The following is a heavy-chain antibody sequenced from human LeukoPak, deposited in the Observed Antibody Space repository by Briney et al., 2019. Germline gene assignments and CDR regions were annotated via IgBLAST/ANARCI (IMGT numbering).Heavy chain of an antibody. Sequence: GGSLRLSCAASGFTFSNAWMSWVRQAPGKGLEWVGFIRSKAHGGTTEYAASVKGRFTISRDDSKSIAYLQMNSLKTEDTAVYYCTRDRINGYMDVWGKGTTVTISS. J-gene: IGHJ6*03. D-gene: IGHD5-24*01. V-gene: IGHV3-49*04. CDR1: GFTFSNAW. CDR3: TRDRINGYMDV. CDR2: IRSKAHGGTT.